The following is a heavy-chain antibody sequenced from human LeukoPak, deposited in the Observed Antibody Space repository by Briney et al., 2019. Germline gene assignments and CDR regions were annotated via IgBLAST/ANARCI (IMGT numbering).Heavy chain of an antibody. Sequence: SETLSLTCTVSGGSISSSSYYWGWIRQPPGKGLEWIESIYYSGSTYYNPSLKSRVTISVDTSKNQFSLKLSSVTAADTAVYYCASTYSSGWYYFDYWGQGTLVTVSS. CDR2: IYYSGST. CDR1: GGSISSSSYY. J-gene: IGHJ4*02. V-gene: IGHV4-39*01. CDR3: ASTYSSGWYYFDY. D-gene: IGHD6-19*01.